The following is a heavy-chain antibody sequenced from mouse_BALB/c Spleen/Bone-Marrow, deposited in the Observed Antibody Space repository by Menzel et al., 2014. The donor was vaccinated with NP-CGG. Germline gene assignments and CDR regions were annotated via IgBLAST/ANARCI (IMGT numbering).Heavy chain of an antibody. CDR1: GFTFSSYG. J-gene: IGHJ2*01. D-gene: IGHD1-1*01. V-gene: IGHV5-6-3*01. Sequence: EVKLMESGGGLVQPGGSLKLSCAASGFTFSSYGMSWVRQTPDKRLELVATINNNDGNTYYPDSVKGRFTISRDNAKNTLYLQMSSLKSEDTAMYYCARDNYGSRFEYWGQGTTLTVSS. CDR3: ARDNYGSRFEY. CDR2: INNNDGNT.